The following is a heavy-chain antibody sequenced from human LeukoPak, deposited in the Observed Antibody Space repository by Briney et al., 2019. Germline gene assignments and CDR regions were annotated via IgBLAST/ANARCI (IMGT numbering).Heavy chain of an antibody. D-gene: IGHD1-26*01. CDR1: GFTFSSYS. J-gene: IGHJ4*02. V-gene: IGHV3-48*02. Sequence: GGSLRLSCAASGFTFSSYSMNWVRQAPGKGLEWVSHITASGTAMFYADSVKGRFTISRDNAKNSLYLQMNSLRDEDTAVYYCARSGSYRFDYWGQGTLVTVSS. CDR2: ITASGTAM. CDR3: ARSGSYRFDY.